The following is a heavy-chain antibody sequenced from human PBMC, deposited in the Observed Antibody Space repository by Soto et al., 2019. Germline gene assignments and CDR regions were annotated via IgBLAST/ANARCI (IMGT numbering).Heavy chain of an antibody. J-gene: IGHJ6*02. CDR3: ARDGRGSLLWFGELDGMDV. Sequence: HSWTLSLTCTVSGGSISSYYWSWIRQPPGKGLEWIGYIYYSVSTYYNPSLKSRVTISVDTSKNQFSLKLSSVTAADTAVYYCARDGRGSLLWFGELDGMDVWGQGTTVTVSS. V-gene: IGHV4-59*12. CDR2: IYYSVST. D-gene: IGHD3-10*01. CDR1: GGSISSYY.